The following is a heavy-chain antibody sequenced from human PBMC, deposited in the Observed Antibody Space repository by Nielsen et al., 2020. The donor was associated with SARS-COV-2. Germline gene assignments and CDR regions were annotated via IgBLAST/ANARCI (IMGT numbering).Heavy chain of an antibody. CDR3: AGRFLEWLGDYGMDV. J-gene: IGHJ6*02. V-gene: IGHV3-7*01. D-gene: IGHD3-3*01. CDR2: IKQDGSEK. Sequence: GGSLRLSCAASGFTFSSYWMSWVRQAPGKGLEWVANIKQDGSEKYYVDSVKGRFTISRDNAKNTLYLQMNSLRAEDTAVYYCAGRFLEWLGDYGMDVWGQGTTVTVSS. CDR1: GFTFSSYW.